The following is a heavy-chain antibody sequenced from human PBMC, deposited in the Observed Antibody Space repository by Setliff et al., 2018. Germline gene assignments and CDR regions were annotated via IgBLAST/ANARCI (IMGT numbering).Heavy chain of an antibody. CDR1: GGSFSCYY. Sequence: SETLSLTCAVYGGSFSCYYWSWIRQPPGKGLEWIGEINHSGSTNYNPSLKSRVTISVDTSKNQFSLKLSSVTAADTAVYYCARVDNFWSGPIDYWGQGTLVTVSS. CDR3: ARVDNFWSGPIDY. J-gene: IGHJ4*02. V-gene: IGHV4-34*01. CDR2: INHSGST. D-gene: IGHD3-3*01.